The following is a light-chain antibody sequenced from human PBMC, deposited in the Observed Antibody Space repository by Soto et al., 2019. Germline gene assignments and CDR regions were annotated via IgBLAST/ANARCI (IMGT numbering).Light chain of an antibody. CDR1: SSDVGGYNY. J-gene: IGLJ2*01. V-gene: IGLV2-14*01. CDR2: DVS. CDR3: SSYTSSNTVV. Sequence: ALTQPASVSGSPGQSITISCTGTSSDVGGYNYVSWHQQHPGKAPKLMIYDVSNRPSGVSNRFSGSKSGNTASLTISGLQAEDEADYYCSSYTSSNTVVFGGGTKLTVL.